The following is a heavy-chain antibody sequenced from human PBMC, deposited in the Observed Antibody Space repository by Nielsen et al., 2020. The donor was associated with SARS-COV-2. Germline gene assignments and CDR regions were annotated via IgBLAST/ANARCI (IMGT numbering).Heavy chain of an antibody. CDR2: ISSSSSYI. CDR1: GFTFSSYS. V-gene: IGHV3-21*01. D-gene: IGHD4-17*01. Sequence: GESLKISCAASGFTFSSYSMNWVRQAPGKGLEWVSSISSSSSYIYYADSVKGRFTISRDNAKNSLYLQMNSLRAEDTAVYYCAREEGHDYGFDYWGQGTLVTVSS. CDR3: AREEGHDYGFDY. J-gene: IGHJ4*02.